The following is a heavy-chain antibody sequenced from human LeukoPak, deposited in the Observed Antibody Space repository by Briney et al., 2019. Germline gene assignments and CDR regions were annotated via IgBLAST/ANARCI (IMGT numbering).Heavy chain of an antibody. V-gene: IGHV1-58*02. J-gene: IGHJ6*02. D-gene: IGHD2-15*01. CDR1: GFTFTSSA. CDR3: ATNVAATGYYYGMDV. Sequence: SVKVSCKASGFTFTSSAMQWVRQARGQRLEWIGWIVVGSGNTNYAQKFQEGVTITRDMSTSTAYMELGSLRSEDTAVYYCATNVAATGYYYGMDVWGQGTTVTVSS. CDR2: IVVGSGNT.